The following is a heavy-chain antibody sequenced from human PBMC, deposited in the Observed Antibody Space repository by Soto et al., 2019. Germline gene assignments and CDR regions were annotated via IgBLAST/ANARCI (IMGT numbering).Heavy chain of an antibody. V-gene: IGHV1-18*01. CDR2: INTFNGNT. D-gene: IGHD2-2*01. Sequence: QVHLVQSESEVKMPGASVKVSCKTSGYTFSDYGVSWVRQAPGQGLEWMGWINTFNGNTKYEQKFQGRVTYSIDTSTRPVFLELTSRKFDDAAVYYCARGFIPENYWGQGTRVTVSS. CDR1: GYTFSDYG. CDR3: ARGFIPENY. J-gene: IGHJ4*02.